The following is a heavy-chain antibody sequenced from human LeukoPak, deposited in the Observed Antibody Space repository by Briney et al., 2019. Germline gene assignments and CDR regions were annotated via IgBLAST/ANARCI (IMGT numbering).Heavy chain of an antibody. D-gene: IGHD3-3*01. Sequence: EPSETLSPTCTVSGGSISSYYWSWIRQPPGKGLEWIGYIYYSGSTNYNPSLKSRVTISVDTSKNQFSLKLSSVTAADTAVYYCARAGGYYDFWSVPPWYFDYWGQGTLVTVSS. CDR2: IYYSGST. CDR3: ARAGGYYDFWSVPPWYFDY. CDR1: GGSISSYY. J-gene: IGHJ4*02. V-gene: IGHV4-59*01.